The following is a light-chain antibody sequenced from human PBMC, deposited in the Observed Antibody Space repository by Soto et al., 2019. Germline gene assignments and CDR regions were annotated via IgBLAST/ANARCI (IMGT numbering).Light chain of an antibody. Sequence: EIVLTQSPGTLSLSPGQTATLSFSSSQTVNSNYLAWCQHKPGQAPRLLIYGASNRATGIPARFSGSGSGTDFTLTINSLEPEDFAVYFCHQRAGWPPTFGGGTKVDIK. CDR3: HQRAGWPPT. CDR1: QTVNSNY. V-gene: IGKV3-11*01. CDR2: GAS. J-gene: IGKJ4*01.